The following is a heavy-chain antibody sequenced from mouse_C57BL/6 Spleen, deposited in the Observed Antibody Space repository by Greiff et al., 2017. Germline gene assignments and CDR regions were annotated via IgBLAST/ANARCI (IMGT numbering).Heavy chain of an antibody. CDR2: FHPYNDDT. Sequence: QVQLQQSGAELVKPGASVTMSCKASGYTFTTYPIERMKQNHGKSLEWIGNFHPYNDDTKYNEKFKGKATLTVEKSSSTVYLELSRLTADDSAVYYCARGPLVTTVVDPSYWYLDVWGKGTTVTVSS. D-gene: IGHD1-1*01. CDR1: GYTFTTYP. J-gene: IGHJ1*03. V-gene: IGHV1-47*01. CDR3: ARGPLVTTVVDPSYWYLDV.